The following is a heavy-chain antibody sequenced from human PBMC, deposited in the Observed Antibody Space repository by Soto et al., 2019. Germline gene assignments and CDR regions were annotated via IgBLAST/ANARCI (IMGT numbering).Heavy chain of an antibody. CDR2: IYWNDDK. CDR1: GFSLSTSGVG. Sequence: SGPTLVNPTQTLTLTCTFSGFSLSTSGVGVGWIRQPPGKALEWLALIYWNDDKRYSPSLKSRLTITKDASKNQVVLTMTNIDPVDTATYSCAHRYKGYAFDIWGQGTVVTVSS. CDR3: AHRYKGYAFDI. J-gene: IGHJ3*02. V-gene: IGHV2-5*01. D-gene: IGHD1-20*01.